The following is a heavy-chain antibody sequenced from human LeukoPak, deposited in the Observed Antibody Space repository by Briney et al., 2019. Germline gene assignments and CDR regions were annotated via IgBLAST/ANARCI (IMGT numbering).Heavy chain of an antibody. CDR3: AEDLTTYAIFPQASDY. D-gene: IGHD3-9*01. V-gene: IGHV1-18*01. CDR1: GYTFTSYG. J-gene: IGHJ4*02. CDR2: ISAYNGNT. Sequence: ASVKVSCKASGYTFTSYGISWVRQAPGQGLEWMGWISAYNGNTNYAQKLQGRVTMTTDTSTSTAYMELRSLRSDDTAVYYCAEDLTTYAIFPQASDYWAREPWSPSPQ.